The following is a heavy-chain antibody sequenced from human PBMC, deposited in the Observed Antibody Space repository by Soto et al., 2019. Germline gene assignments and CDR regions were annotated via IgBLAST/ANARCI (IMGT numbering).Heavy chain of an antibody. CDR2: IYYSGAT. V-gene: IGHV4-39*02. D-gene: IGHD1-26*01. CDR1: GASISTSSYY. Sequence: SDTLSLTCDVAGASISTSSYYWGWIRQPPGKGLEWIASIYYSGATYYNPSLQSRVTISVDTSNNRFSLTLSSLTAADTAVYFCESLAYSGYLQTWGQGSLVTVSS. J-gene: IGHJ1*01. CDR3: ESLAYSGYLQT.